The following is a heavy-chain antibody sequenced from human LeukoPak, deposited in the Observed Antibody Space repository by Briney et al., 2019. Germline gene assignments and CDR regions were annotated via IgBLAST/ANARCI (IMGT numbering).Heavy chain of an antibody. V-gene: IGHV3-15*01. Sequence: GGSLRLSCAASGFTFSNAWMSWVRQAPGKGLEWVGRIKSKKDGGTTDYAAPVKGRFTISRDDSKNTLFLQMNSLQTEDTAVYYCAKNIAAAGTWGQGTLVTVSS. CDR3: AKNIAAAGT. CDR1: GFTFSNAW. CDR2: IKSKKDGGTT. J-gene: IGHJ5*02. D-gene: IGHD6-13*01.